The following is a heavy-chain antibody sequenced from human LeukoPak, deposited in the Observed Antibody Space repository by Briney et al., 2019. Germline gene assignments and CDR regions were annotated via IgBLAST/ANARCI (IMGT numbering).Heavy chain of an antibody. CDR1: GFTFSSYA. CDR2: ISGSGGST. CDR3: AKDTTGFGEFNYYYYGMDV. Sequence: PGGSLRLSCAASGFTFSSYAMSWVRHAPGKGLELVSAISGSGGSTYYADPVKGRFTISRDNSKNTLYLQMNSLRAEDTAVYYCAKDTTGFGEFNYYYYGMDVWGQGTTVTVSS. V-gene: IGHV3-23*01. J-gene: IGHJ6*02. D-gene: IGHD3-10*01.